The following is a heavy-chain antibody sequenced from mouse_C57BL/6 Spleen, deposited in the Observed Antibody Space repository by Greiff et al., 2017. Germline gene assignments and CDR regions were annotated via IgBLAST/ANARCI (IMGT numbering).Heavy chain of an antibody. Sequence: QVQLQQSGTELVKPGASLKLSCEASGYTFTSYWMPWVHQTPGQGLEWIANISPSDGGTYYTDTFTSKSTLTEDKSSSKAYMQLSSLTSEDSAVYYCAEWNYGSSYGYFDVWGTGTTVTVSS. CDR3: AEWNYGSSYGYFDV. CDR2: ISPSDGGT. CDR1: GYTFTSYW. J-gene: IGHJ1*03. D-gene: IGHD1-1*01. V-gene: IGHV1-53*01.